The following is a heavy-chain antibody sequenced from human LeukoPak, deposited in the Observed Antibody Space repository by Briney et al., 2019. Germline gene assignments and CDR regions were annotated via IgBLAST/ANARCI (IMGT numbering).Heavy chain of an antibody. CDR2: IIPIFGTA. V-gene: IGHV1-69*13. D-gene: IGHD3-10*01. Sequence: SVNVSCKASVGTFSSYAISWVRRAPARGVEWMGGIIPIFGTANYAQKFQGRVTITAVESTSTAYMELSSLRSEDTAVYYCARSQAGYYGSGSYPYYYYYGMDVWGKGTTVTVSS. J-gene: IGHJ6*04. CDR1: VGTFSSYA. CDR3: ARSQAGYYGSGSYPYYYYYGMDV.